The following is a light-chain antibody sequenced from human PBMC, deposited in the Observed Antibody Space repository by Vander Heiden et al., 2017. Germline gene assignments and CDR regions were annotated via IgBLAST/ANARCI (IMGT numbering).Light chain of an antibody. V-gene: IGLV2-14*01. CDR2: DVT. CDR1: SSDVGGYNY. Sequence: QSALTPPASMSGSPGQSLTISCTGSSSDVGGYNYLSWYQQHPGKAPKLIIYDVTKRPSGVSNRFSASKSGNTASLTISGLQAEDEADYYCSSYTTSSTLVFGGGTKLTVL. CDR3: SSYTTSSTLV. J-gene: IGLJ2*01.